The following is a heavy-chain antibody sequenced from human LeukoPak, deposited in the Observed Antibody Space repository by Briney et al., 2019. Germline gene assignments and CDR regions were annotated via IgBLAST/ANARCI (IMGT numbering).Heavy chain of an antibody. Sequence: ASVKVSCKISGGSFRGYGFTWVRQAPDQGLRGLGGIGPVFGTATYAQKFKGRVTLTTDESTSTAYMEVSSLRHEDTAIYYCAAEAVHDSGGYYPSLDYWGQGTLVTVSS. CDR3: AAEAVHDSGGYYPSLDY. D-gene: IGHD3-22*01. V-gene: IGHV1-69*05. J-gene: IGHJ4*02. CDR1: GGSFRGYG. CDR2: IGPVFGTA.